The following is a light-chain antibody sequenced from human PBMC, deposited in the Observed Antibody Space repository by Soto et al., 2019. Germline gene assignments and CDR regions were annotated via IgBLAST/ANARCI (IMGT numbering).Light chain of an antibody. V-gene: IGLV1-40*01. CDR3: QSYDSSLSGSAV. CDR1: SSNIGAGYD. CDR2: GNI. J-gene: IGLJ2*01. Sequence: QSVLTQPPSVSGAPGQRVTISCTGSSSNIGAGYDVHWYQQLPGTAPKLLIYGNINRPSGVPDRFSGSKSCTSASLAITGLQAEDEADDYCQSYDSSLSGSAVFGGVTKVTVL.